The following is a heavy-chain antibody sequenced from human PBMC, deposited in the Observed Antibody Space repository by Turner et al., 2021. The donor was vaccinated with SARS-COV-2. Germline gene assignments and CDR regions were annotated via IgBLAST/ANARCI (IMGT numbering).Heavy chain of an antibody. Sequence: QVQLVESGGGVVQPGMSLRLSCAASGFSFSTSGMHWVRQAPGKGLEWVALVSYDGSNKYYAESVQGRFTISRDNSKNTLYLQMNGLRTGDTAVYYCAKQFGGWYGRPEYYFDYWGQGTLVTVSS. CDR3: AKQFGGWYGRPEYYFDY. D-gene: IGHD6-19*01. CDR1: GFSFSTSG. V-gene: IGHV3-30*18. J-gene: IGHJ4*02. CDR2: VSYDGSNK.